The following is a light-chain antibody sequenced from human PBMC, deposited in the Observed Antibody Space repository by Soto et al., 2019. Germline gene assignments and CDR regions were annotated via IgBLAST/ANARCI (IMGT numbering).Light chain of an antibody. V-gene: IGKV3-11*01. CDR1: QSVSRY. CDR2: DAS. CDR3: QQRSNWPPLT. Sequence: EIVLTQSPATLSLSPGERATLSCRASQSVSRYLAWYQQKPGQAPRLLIYDASNRATGTPARFSGSGSGTDFTLTIRSLEPEDFAVYYCQQRSNWPPLTFGGGTKVEIK. J-gene: IGKJ4*01.